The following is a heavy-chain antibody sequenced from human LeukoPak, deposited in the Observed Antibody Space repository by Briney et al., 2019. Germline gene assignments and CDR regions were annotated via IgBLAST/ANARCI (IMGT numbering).Heavy chain of an antibody. J-gene: IGHJ3*02. CDR2: ISGSGGST. CDR1: GFTFSSYA. D-gene: IGHD3-3*01. V-gene: IGHV3-23*01. CDR3: AKERDFWSGYDAFDI. Sequence: AGGSLRLSCAASGFTFSSYAMSWVRQAPGKGLEWVSAISGSGGSTYYADSVKGRFTISRDNSRNTLYLQMNSLRAEDTAVYYCAKERDFWSGYDAFDIWGQGTMVTVSS.